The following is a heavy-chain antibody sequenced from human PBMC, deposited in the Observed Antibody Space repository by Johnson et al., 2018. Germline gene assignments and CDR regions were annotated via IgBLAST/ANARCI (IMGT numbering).Heavy chain of an antibody. CDR2: ISSSSRYI. Sequence: VRLVQSGGGLVEPGGSLRLCCAASGFTFSSYSMNWVRQAPGKGLEWVSSISSSSRYIYYADSVKGRFTISRDNAKNSMYLQMNSLRAGDTAVYYCARGRNYYYDSSGSLVDVWGQGTTVTVSS. J-gene: IGHJ6*02. V-gene: IGHV3-21*01. CDR1: GFTFSSYS. D-gene: IGHD3-22*01. CDR3: ARGRNYYYDSSGSLVDV.